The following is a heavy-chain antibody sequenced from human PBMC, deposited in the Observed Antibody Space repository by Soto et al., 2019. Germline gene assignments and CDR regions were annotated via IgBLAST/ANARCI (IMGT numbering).Heavy chain of an antibody. Sequence: QVQLEQSGAEVKKPGSSVKVSCKASGGTLSDHGVAWLRQAPGQGLEWMGGTIPVFNTAKYAQKFQGRVTVTADKFADIGYRELSSLRSEDTAFYFCARGADSSGNYYTGPSAVGIWGQGKMVIVSS. J-gene: IGHJ3*02. CDR2: TIPVFNTA. CDR3: ARGADSSGNYYTGPSAVGI. D-gene: IGHD3-10*01. CDR1: GGTLSDHG. V-gene: IGHV1-69*06.